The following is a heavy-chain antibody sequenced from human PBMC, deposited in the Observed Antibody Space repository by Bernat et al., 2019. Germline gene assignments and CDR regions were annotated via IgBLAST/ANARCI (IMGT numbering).Heavy chain of an antibody. V-gene: IGHV3-23*01. D-gene: IGHD4-17*01. CDR2: ISGSGGST. CDR3: AKADRDYVTLDG. CDR1: GFTFSSYA. J-gene: IGHJ4*02. Sequence: EVQLLESGGGLVQPGGSLRLSCAASGFTFSSYAMSWVRQAPGKGLEWVSAISGSGGSTYYADYVKGRFTISSDTSKNTLYLQMNSLRAEDTAVYYCAKADRDYVTLDGWGQGTLVTVSS.